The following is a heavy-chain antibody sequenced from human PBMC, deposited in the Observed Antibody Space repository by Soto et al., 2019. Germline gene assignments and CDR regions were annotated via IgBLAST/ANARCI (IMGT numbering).Heavy chain of an antibody. V-gene: IGHV1-69*13. CDR1: GGTFSSYS. CDR3: ARESRDTIFGVVISNWFDP. Sequence: SVKVSCKASGGTFSSYSIGWVLQAPGQGLEWMGGIIPIFGTANYAQKFQGRVTITADESTSTAYMELSSLRSEDTAVYYCARESRDTIFGVVISNWFDPWGQGTLVTVSS. CDR2: IIPIFGTA. J-gene: IGHJ5*02. D-gene: IGHD3-3*01.